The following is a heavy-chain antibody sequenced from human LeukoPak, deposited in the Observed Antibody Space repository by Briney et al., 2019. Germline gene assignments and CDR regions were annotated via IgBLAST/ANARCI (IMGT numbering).Heavy chain of an antibody. D-gene: IGHD4-17*01. CDR1: GFTFGSYA. V-gene: IGHV3-23*01. CDR2: ISGSGSIT. Sequence: GSLRLSCAASGFTFGSYAMTWVRQAPGKGLEWISLISGSGSITYYADSAKGRFTISRDNSKNTLYLHMNSLRAEDTAVYYCAKDKGDYVQYFDYWGQGTLVTVSS. CDR3: AKDKGDYVQYFDY. J-gene: IGHJ4*02.